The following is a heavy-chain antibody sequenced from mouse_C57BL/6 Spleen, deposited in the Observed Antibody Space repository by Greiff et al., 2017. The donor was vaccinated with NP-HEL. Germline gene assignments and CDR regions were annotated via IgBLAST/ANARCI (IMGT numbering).Heavy chain of an antibody. J-gene: IGHJ4*01. CDR3: ARSEEESFLDY. Sequence: QVQLQQPGAELVKPGASVKMSCKASGYTFTSYWITWVKQRPGQGLEWIGDIYPGSGSTTSNEKFKSKATLTVDTSANTAYMQLSSLTSEDAAVYYCARSEEESFLDYWGQGTSVTVSS. D-gene: IGHD1-2*01. V-gene: IGHV1-55*01. CDR1: GYTFTSYW. CDR2: IYPGSGST.